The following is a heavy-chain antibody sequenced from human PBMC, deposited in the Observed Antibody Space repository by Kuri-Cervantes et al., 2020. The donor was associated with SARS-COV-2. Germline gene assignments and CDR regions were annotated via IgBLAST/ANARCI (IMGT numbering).Heavy chain of an antibody. V-gene: IGHV4-61*05. CDR1: GGSISSSSYY. CDR2: IYYSGST. D-gene: IGHD3-16*02. Sequence: SETLFLTCTVSGGSISSSSYYWSWIRQPPGEGLEWIGYIYYSGSTNYNPSLKSRVTISVDTSKNQFSLKLSSVTAADTAVYYCARGVIVGELSLFGKNWGQGTLVTVSS. J-gene: IGHJ4*02. CDR3: ARGVIVGELSLFGKN.